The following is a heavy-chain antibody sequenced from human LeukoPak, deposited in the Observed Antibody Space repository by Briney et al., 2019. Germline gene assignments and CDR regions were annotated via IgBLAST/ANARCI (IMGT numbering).Heavy chain of an antibody. CDR2: IRFDGSSK. J-gene: IGHJ4*02. Sequence: GGSLRLSCSASRFTFSSYTMNWVRQAPGKGLEWVAFIRFDGSSKFYTDSVKGRFTISRDNSKNTLHLQMNSLRAEDTAVYYCARDPFFDYWGQGTLVTVSS. CDR1: RFTFSSYT. V-gene: IGHV3-30*02. CDR3: ARDPFFDY.